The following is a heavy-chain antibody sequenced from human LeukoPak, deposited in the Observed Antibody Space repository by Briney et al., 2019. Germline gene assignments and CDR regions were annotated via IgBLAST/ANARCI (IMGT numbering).Heavy chain of an antibody. J-gene: IGHJ1*01. CDR1: GFTVSSKY. D-gene: IGHD2-21*02. V-gene: IGHV3-53*01. CDR3: TRGKADVTAPHS. Sequence: GGSLRLSCAASGFTVSSKYMGWVRQAPGRGLEWVSVIYTAGSTYYTDSVKGRFTISRDNSANTLSLQMNSLRAEDTAMYYCTRGKADVTAPHSWGQGTLVTVSS. CDR2: IYTAGST.